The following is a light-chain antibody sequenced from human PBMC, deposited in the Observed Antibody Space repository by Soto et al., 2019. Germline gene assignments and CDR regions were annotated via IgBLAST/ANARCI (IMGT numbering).Light chain of an antibody. J-gene: IGKJ4*01. V-gene: IGKV1-9*01. Sequence: MQLTQSPSSLSASVGDRVTITCRASQGISNYLGWYQQKPGKAPKLLIYAASTLQTGLPSRFSGGGSGTDFTLIITSLQPEAFATYYCQQLNVYPSTFGGGTKVDNK. CDR3: QQLNVYPST. CDR1: QGISNY. CDR2: AAS.